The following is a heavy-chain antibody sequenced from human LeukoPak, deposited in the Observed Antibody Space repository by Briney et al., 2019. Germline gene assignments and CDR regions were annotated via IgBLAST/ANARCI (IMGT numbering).Heavy chain of an antibody. CDR1: GGTFSSYA. V-gene: IGHV1-69*04. D-gene: IGHD3-22*01. CDR2: IIPILGIA. Sequence: VASVKVSCKASGGTFSSYAISWVRQAPGQGLEWMGRIIPILGIANYAQKFQGRVTITADKSTSTAYMELSSLRSEDTAVYYCVSYEFPEGGIYYDSSGYYFDYWGQGTLVTVSS. CDR3: VSYEFPEGGIYYDSSGYYFDY. J-gene: IGHJ4*02.